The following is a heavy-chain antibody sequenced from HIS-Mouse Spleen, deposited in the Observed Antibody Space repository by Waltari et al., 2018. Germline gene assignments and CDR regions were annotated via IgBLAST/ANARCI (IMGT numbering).Heavy chain of an antibody. CDR1: GYSFSSGYY. D-gene: IGHD2-8*01. CDR3: ARDSWAYAIEYFQH. V-gene: IGHV4-38-2*02. Sequence: QVQLQESGPGLVKPSETLSLPCTVSGYSFSSGYYWGWIRQPPGKGLAWIGSIYHSGSTYYNPSLKSRVTISVDTSKNQFSLKLSSVTAADTAVYYCARDSWAYAIEYFQHWGQGTLVTVSS. J-gene: IGHJ1*01. CDR2: IYHSGST.